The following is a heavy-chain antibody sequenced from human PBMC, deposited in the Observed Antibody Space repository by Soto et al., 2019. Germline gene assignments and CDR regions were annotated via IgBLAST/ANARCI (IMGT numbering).Heavy chain of an antibody. J-gene: IGHJ4*02. Sequence: QVQLQESGTGLVEPSQTLSLTCTVSGGSISSGGYYWSWIRQHPGKGLEWIGYIYSSGSTYYMPHLKSRVTISIDTSKNQFSVTLSSVTAADTAVYYWARGQSSTGPHPIGYWGQGTLVTVSS. D-gene: IGHD2-2*01. CDR1: GGSISSGGYY. V-gene: IGHV4-31*03. CDR2: IYSSGST. CDR3: ARGQSSTGPHPIGY.